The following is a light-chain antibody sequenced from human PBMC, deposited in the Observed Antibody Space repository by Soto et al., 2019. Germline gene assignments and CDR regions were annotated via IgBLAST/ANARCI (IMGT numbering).Light chain of an antibody. J-gene: IGKJ5*01. Sequence: DIQLTQSPSFLSASAGDRVTITCRASQDINTYLAWYQQKPAKAPKLLIFAASTLQNGVPSRFSGSGSGTEFTVTITSLQPEDFATYYCQQRKSYPITFGQGTRLEIK. V-gene: IGKV1-9*01. CDR1: QDINTY. CDR3: QQRKSYPIT. CDR2: AAS.